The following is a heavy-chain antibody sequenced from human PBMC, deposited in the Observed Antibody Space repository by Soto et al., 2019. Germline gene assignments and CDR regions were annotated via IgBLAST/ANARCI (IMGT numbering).Heavy chain of an antibody. D-gene: IGHD3-22*01. V-gene: IGHV4-59*12. Sequence: SDTLSLTCTVSGGSIGTYYWSWIRQPPGKGLEWIGYIYYRGNTDYNPSLKSRVTISLDTPKNQFSLKLNSVTATDTAVDYCDRGVNYDDSNGSSWFDSWGEGALVSAP. CDR1: GGSIGTYY. CDR3: DRGVNYDDSNGSSWFDS. CDR2: IYYRGNT. J-gene: IGHJ5*01.